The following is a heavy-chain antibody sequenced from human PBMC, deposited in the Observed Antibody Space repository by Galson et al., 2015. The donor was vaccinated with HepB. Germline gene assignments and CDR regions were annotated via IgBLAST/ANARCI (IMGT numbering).Heavy chain of an antibody. J-gene: IGHJ5*02. D-gene: IGHD2/OR15-2a*01. CDR1: GFTFSSYA. CDR2: ISSNGGST. CDR3: ARGGLAVLSSLRFDP. Sequence: SLRLSCAASGFTFSSYAMHWVRQAPGKGLEYVSAISSNGGSTYYAKSVKGRFTISRDNSKNTLYLQMGSLRDEDMAVYYCARGGLAVLSSLRFDPWGQGTLVTGSS. V-gene: IGHV3-64*01.